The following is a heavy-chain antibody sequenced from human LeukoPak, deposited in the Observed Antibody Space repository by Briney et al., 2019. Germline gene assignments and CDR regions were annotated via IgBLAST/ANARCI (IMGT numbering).Heavy chain of an antibody. CDR1: GYTFTGYY. V-gene: IGHV1-2*02. CDR3: ARDRRRRYFDWLPYDAFDI. Sequence: ASVKVSCKASGYTFTGYYMHWVRQAPGQGLEWMGWINPNSGGTNYAQKFQGRVTMTRDTSISTAYMELSRLRSHDTAVYYCARDRRRRYFDWLPYDAFDIWGQGTMVTVSS. CDR2: INPNSGGT. D-gene: IGHD3-9*01. J-gene: IGHJ3*02.